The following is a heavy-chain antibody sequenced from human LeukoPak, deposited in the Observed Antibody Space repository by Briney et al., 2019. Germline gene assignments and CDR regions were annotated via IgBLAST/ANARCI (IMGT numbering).Heavy chain of an antibody. D-gene: IGHD3-22*01. J-gene: IGHJ4*02. Sequence: GESLQISCQGSGSIFTSYWIGWVRQMPGKGLEWMGSIYPGDSDTRYSPSCQGQVTISADKSISTAYLQWSSLKASDTAMYYCARPPYYSDSSGYFGDWGQGTLVTVYS. V-gene: IGHV5-51*01. CDR2: IYPGDSDT. CDR3: ARPPYYSDSSGYFGD. CDR1: GSIFTSYW.